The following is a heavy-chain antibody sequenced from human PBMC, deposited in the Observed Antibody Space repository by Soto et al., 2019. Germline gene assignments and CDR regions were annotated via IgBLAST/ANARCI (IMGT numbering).Heavy chain of an antibody. CDR3: AKLTGWSGGAFDI. Sequence: GGSLRLSCAASGFTFSSYAMSWVRSGSGGSTYDADSVKGRFTISRDNSKNTLYLQMNSLRAEDTAVYYCAKLTGWSGGAFDIWGQGTMVTVSS. CDR2: SGSGGST. D-gene: IGHD6-19*01. J-gene: IGHJ3*02. V-gene: IGHV3-23*01. CDR1: GFTFSSYA.